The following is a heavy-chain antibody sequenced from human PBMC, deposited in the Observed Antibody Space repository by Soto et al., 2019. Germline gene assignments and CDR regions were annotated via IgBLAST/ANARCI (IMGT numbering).Heavy chain of an antibody. V-gene: IGHV3-23*01. D-gene: IGHD2-2*01. CDR2: ISGSGGST. CDR3: AKVLGGCSSTSGDGFDY. CDR1: GFTFSSYA. J-gene: IGHJ4*02. Sequence: EVQLLESGGGLVQPGGSLRLSCAASGFTFSSYAMSWVRQAQGKGLEWVSAISGSGGSTYYADSVKGRFTISRDNSKNTLYLQMNSLRAEETAVYYCAKVLGGCSSTSGDGFDYWGQGTLVTVSS.